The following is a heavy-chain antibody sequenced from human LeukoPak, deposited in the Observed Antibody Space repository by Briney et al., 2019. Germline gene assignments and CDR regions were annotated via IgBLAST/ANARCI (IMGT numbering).Heavy chain of an antibody. D-gene: IGHD4-17*01. J-gene: IGHJ4*02. CDR1: GGTFSSYA. CDR3: ARGDEDYGDYVM. Sequence: SVKVSCKASGGTFSSYATSWVRQAPGQGLEWMGRIIPIFGTANYAQKFQGRVTITTDESTSTAYMELSSLRSEDTAVYYCARGDEDYGDYVMWGQGTLVTVSS. CDR2: IIPIFGTA. V-gene: IGHV1-69*05.